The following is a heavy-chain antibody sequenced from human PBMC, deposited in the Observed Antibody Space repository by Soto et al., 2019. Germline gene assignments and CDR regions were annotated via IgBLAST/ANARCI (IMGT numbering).Heavy chain of an antibody. CDR1: GYTFTSYG. CDR2: ISAYNGNT. CDR3: AREADPTYYYGSGRYGMDV. Sequence: GASVKVSCKASGYTFTSYGISWVRQAPGQGLEWMGWISAYNGNTNYAQKLQGRVTMTTDTSTSTAYMGLRSLRSDDTAVYYCAREADPTYYYGSGRYGMDVWGQGTTVTVSS. D-gene: IGHD3-10*01. V-gene: IGHV1-18*01. J-gene: IGHJ6*02.